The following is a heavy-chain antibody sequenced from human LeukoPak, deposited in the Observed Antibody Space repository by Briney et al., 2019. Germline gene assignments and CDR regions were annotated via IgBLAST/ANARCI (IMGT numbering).Heavy chain of an antibody. CDR1: GFTFSSYD. Sequence: GGPLRLSCAASGFTFSSYDMHWVRQATGKGLEWVSTIGTAGDTYYPGSVKGRFTISRDNAKNSLYLQMNSLRAEDTAVYYCAELGITMIGGVWGKGTTVTISS. V-gene: IGHV3-13*01. CDR2: IGTAGDT. CDR3: AELGITMIGGV. D-gene: IGHD3-10*02. J-gene: IGHJ6*04.